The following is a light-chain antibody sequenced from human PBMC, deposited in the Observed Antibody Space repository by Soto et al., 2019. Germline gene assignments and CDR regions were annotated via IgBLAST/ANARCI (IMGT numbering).Light chain of an antibody. CDR1: QSISSW. CDR3: QQYSGT. J-gene: IGKJ1*01. CDR2: DAS. Sequence: DIQMTQSPSTLSASVGDRVTITCRASQSISSWLAWYQQKPGKAPKLLIYDASSLESGVPSRFSGSGSGTEFTLTISSLQPDDFATDYCQQYSGTCGQGTKVEIK. V-gene: IGKV1-5*01.